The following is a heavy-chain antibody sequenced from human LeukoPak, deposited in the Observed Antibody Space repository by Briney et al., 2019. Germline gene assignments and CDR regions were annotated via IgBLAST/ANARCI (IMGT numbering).Heavy chain of an antibody. CDR2: IHNSRGT. CDR3: GKVGGNSNS. V-gene: IGHV4-31*03. J-gene: IGHJ5*02. CDR1: GGSITSDIFY. D-gene: IGHD4-23*01. Sequence: SETLSLTCTVSGGSITSDIFYWNWIRQHPGKGLEWIGSIHNSRGTSYNPSLESRLTISVDTSGNQFFLKMSYVTAADTAMYYCGKVGGNSNSWGQGTLVTVSS.